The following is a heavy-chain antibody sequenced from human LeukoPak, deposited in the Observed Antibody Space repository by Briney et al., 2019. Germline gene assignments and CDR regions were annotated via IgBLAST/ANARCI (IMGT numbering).Heavy chain of an antibody. D-gene: IGHD3-22*01. V-gene: IGHV4-31*03. CDR1: GGSISSGGYY. CDR3: ARQDVRYYYDSSGYFHSLAPRFDP. Sequence: SETLSLTCTVSGGSISSGGYYWSWIRQHPGKGLEWIGYIYYSGSTYYNPSLKSRVTISADTSKNQFSLKLSSVTAADTAVYYCARQDVRYYYDSSGYFHSLAPRFDPWGQGTLVTVSS. J-gene: IGHJ5*02. CDR2: IYYSGST.